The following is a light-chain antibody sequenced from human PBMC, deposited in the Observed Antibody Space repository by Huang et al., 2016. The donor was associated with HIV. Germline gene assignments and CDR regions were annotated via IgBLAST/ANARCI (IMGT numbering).Light chain of an antibody. J-gene: IGKJ1*01. CDR3: QQYNSKSPT. CDR1: QSVSRW. Sequence: DIQMTQSPSILSASVGDRVTITCRASQSVSRWFAWYQQKPGMAPKLLIYQSSTLESGVPARFSGGGSGTEFTLTISSLQPDDFATYYCQQYNSKSPTFGQGTNLEI. CDR2: QSS. V-gene: IGKV1-5*03.